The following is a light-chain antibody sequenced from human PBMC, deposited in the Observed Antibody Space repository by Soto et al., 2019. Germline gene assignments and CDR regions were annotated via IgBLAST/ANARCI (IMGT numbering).Light chain of an antibody. V-gene: IGKV3-20*01. J-gene: IGKJ2*01. CDR2: AVS. CDR1: QSVSGNY. Sequence: DIVLTQSPGTLSLSPGERATLSCRASQSVSGNYFAWYQQKPGQAHRLLIYAVSGRATGIPDRFSGSGSGTDFTLTISRLEPEEFAVYYCQQYGSSPGTFGQGTKLEIK. CDR3: QQYGSSPGT.